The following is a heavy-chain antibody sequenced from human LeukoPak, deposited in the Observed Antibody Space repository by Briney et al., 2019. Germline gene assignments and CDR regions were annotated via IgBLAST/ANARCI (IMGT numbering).Heavy chain of an antibody. D-gene: IGHD3-10*01. CDR2: IYSGGST. CDR1: GFTVSSNH. J-gene: IGHJ4*02. V-gene: IGHV3-66*01. CDR3: ARGTVTMVDY. Sequence: GGSLRLSCAASGFTVSSNHMSWVRQAPGRGLEWVSVIYSGGSTYYADSVKGRFTISRDNSKNTLFLQMNSLRAGDTAVYYCARGTVTMVDYWGQGTLVTVSS.